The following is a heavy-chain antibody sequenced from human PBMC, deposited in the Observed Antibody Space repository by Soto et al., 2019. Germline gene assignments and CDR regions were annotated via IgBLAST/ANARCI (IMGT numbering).Heavy chain of an antibody. J-gene: IGHJ4*02. CDR3: ARERGYDYVWGSDY. CDR1: GFTLNGYT. CDR2: ISSRSTYI. Sequence: PGGSLRLSCAASGFTLNGYTMNWVRQAPGKGLEWVSSISSRSTYIHYADSVKGRFTISRDDAKNSLYLQMDDLRAEDTALYYCARERGYDYVWGSDYWGQGTLVTVSS. D-gene: IGHD3-16*01. V-gene: IGHV3-21*06.